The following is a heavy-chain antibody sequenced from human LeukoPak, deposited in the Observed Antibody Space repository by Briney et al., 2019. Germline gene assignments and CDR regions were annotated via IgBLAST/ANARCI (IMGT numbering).Heavy chain of an antibody. Sequence: ASVKVSCKASGYTSTSYYMHWVRQAPGQGLEWMGIINPSGGSTSYAQKFQGRVTITADKSTSTAYMELSSLRSEDTAVYYCASKSSSRWYYFDYWGQGTLVTVSS. V-gene: IGHV1-46*01. CDR3: ASKSSSRWYYFDY. CDR1: GYTSTSYY. D-gene: IGHD4-23*01. J-gene: IGHJ4*02. CDR2: INPSGGST.